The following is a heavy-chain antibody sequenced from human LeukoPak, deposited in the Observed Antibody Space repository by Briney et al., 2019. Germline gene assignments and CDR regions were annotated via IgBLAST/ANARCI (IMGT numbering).Heavy chain of an antibody. CDR1: GFTFSSYG. CDR2: ISYDGSNK. Sequence: QPGGSLRLSCAASGFTFSSYGMHWVRQAPGKGLEWVAVISYDGSNKYYADSVKGRFTISRDNSKNTLYLQMNSLRAEDTAVYYCARGPNSNWSGLDFWGQGTLLTVSS. J-gene: IGHJ4*02. V-gene: IGHV3-30*03. CDR3: ARGPNSNWSGLDF. D-gene: IGHD6-6*01.